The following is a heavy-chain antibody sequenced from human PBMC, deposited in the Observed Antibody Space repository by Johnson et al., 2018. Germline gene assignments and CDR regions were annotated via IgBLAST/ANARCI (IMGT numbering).Heavy chain of an antibody. CDR1: GFTFRNYG. CDR2: ISYDGSNK. J-gene: IGHJ6*02. Sequence: QVQLVESGGGVVQPGRSLRLSCAASGFTFRNYGMYWVRQAPGKGLEWVAVISYDGSNKSYADSVKGRFTISRDNSKNTLALQMNSLRAEDTAVYYCAGEMGIIRANHYYYGMDVWGQGTTVTVSS. V-gene: IGHV3-30*03. D-gene: IGHD3-3*01. CDR3: AGEMGIIRANHYYYGMDV.